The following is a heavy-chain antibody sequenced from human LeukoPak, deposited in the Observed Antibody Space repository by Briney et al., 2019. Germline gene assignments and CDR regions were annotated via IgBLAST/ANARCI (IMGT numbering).Heavy chain of an antibody. V-gene: IGHV3-66*01. CDR2: IYSGGTT. Sequence: GGSLRLSCAASGFTVNSNYMSWVRQAPGMGLEWVSVIYSGGTTYYADSVKGRFTISRDNSKNTLYLQMNSLRAADTAVYYCARDRANWGSGEFDPWGQGTLVTVSS. CDR1: GFTVNSNY. J-gene: IGHJ5*02. CDR3: ARDRANWGSGEFDP. D-gene: IGHD7-27*01.